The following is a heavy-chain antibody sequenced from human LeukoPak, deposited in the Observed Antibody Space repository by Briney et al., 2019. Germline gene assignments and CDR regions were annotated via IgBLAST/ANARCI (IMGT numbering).Heavy chain of an antibody. J-gene: IGHJ6*03. Sequence: SETLSLTCAVYGGSFSGYYWSWIRQPPGKGLEWIGEINHSGSTNYNPSLKSRVTISVDTSKNQFSLKLSSVTAADTAVYYCARPGEFGSYFDWNYYYYMDVWGKGTTVTISS. V-gene: IGHV4-34*01. CDR1: GGSFSGYY. CDR2: INHSGST. CDR3: ARPGEFGSYFDWNYYYYMDV. D-gene: IGHD3-9*01.